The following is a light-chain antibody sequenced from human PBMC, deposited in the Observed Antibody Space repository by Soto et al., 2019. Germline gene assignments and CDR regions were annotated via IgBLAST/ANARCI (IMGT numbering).Light chain of an antibody. CDR1: SSDVGGYNY. J-gene: IGLJ2*01. V-gene: IGLV2-8*01. CDR2: EVS. CDR3: SSYAGSNNLVV. Sequence: QSALTQPPSASGSPGQSVTISCTGTSSDVGGYNYVSWYQQHPGKAPKLMIYEVSKRPSGVPDRFSGSKSGKTASLTVSGRQDEDEADYYCSSYAGSNNLVVFGGGTKLTVL.